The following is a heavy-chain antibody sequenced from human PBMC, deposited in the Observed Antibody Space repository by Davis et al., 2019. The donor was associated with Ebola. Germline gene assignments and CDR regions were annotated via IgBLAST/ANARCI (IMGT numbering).Heavy chain of an antibody. D-gene: IGHD2-15*01. CDR1: GYTFTSYD. J-gene: IGHJ6*02. CDR3: ARDLPTPRWTLYYYGMDV. V-gene: IGHV1-8*01. CDR2: MNPNSGNT. Sequence: ASVKVSCKASGYTFTSYDINWVRQATGQGLEWMGWMNPNSGNTGYAQKFQGRVTMTRNTSISTAYMELSSLRSEDTAVYYCARDLPTPRWTLYYYGMDVWGQGTTVTVSS.